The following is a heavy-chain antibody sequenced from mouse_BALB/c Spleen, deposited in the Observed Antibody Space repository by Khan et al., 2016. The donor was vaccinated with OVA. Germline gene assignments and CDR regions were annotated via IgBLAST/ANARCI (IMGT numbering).Heavy chain of an antibody. V-gene: IGHV1-7*01. J-gene: IGHJ3*01. CDR3: ARRGLDGIFAY. Sequence: VQLQQSGAELAKPGASVKMSCKASGYTFTAYWVHWVKQRPGQGLEWIGYIDPSTDYTEYNQRFKDKATLTTDKSSSPAYMQLSSLTAEDSAVYYCARRGLDGIFAYWGQGTLVTVSA. CDR1: GYTFTAYW. D-gene: IGHD2-13*01. CDR2: IDPSTDYT.